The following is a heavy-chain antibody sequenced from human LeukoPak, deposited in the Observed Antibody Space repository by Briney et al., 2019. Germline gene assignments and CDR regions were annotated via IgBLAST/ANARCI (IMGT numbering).Heavy chain of an antibody. D-gene: IGHD3-16*01. J-gene: IGHJ3*02. V-gene: IGHV4-59*01. CDR2: IYYSGST. CDR1: GGSISSYY. CDR3: ARDRRAYDAFDI. Sequence: SETLSLTCTVSGGSISSYYWSWIRQPPGKGLEWIGYIYYSGSTNYNPSLKSRVTISVDTSKNQFSLKLSSVTAADTAVYYCARDRRAYDAFDIWGQGQWSPSLQ.